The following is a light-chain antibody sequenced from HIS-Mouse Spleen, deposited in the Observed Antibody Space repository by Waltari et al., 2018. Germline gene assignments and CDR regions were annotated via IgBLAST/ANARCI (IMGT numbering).Light chain of an antibody. Sequence: SYVLTQPPSVSVAPGHTARMTCGGNNIGSKRVHLYQQKPVQAPVLVVYDDSDRPSGIAERFSGSNSGNTATMTISRVEAGDEADYYCQVWDSSSDHVVFGGGTKLTVL. CDR3: QVWDSSSDHVV. CDR2: DDS. J-gene: IGLJ2*01. V-gene: IGLV3-21*02. CDR1: NIGSKR.